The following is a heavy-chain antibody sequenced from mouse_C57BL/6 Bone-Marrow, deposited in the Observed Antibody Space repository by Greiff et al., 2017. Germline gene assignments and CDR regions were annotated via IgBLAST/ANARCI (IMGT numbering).Heavy chain of an antibody. V-gene: IGHV1-82*01. Sequence: QVQLQQSGPELVKPGASVKISCKASGYAFSSSWLNWVKQRPGKGLEWIGRIYPGDGDTNYNGKFKGKATLTADKSSSTAYMQLSSLTSEDSAVYFCSRSILYYYGSCFAVWGTGTTVTVSS. CDR1: GYAFSSSW. J-gene: IGHJ1*03. D-gene: IGHD1-1*01. CDR3: SRSILYYYGSCFAV. CDR2: IYPGDGDT.